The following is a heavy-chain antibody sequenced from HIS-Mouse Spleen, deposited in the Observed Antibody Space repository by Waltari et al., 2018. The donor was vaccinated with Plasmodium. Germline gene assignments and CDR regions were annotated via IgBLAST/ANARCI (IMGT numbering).Heavy chain of an antibody. V-gene: IGHV3-7*01. D-gene: IGHD6-13*01. J-gene: IGHJ2*01. CDR3: ASSWYWYFDL. CDR2: IKQDGSEK. Sequence: EVQLVESGGGLVQPGGSLGLSFPASGFSFSSYWMDWVRQAPGKGLEWVANIKQDGSEKYYVDSVKGRFTISRDNAKNSLYLQMNSLRAEDTAVYYCASSWYWYFDLWGRGTLVTVSS. CDR1: GFSFSSYW.